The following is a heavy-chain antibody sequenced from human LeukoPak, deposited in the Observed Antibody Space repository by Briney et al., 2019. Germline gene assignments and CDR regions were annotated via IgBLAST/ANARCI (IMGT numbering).Heavy chain of an antibody. Sequence: GESLKISCKGSGYSFTNYWIGWVRHMPGKGLESMGIIFPGDSDTRYSPSLQGQVTISADKSISTAYLQWSRLKASDTAVYYCVRLVTNHQYYFDYWGQGTLVTVSS. CDR2: IFPGDSDT. V-gene: IGHV5-51*01. CDR1: GYSFTNYW. CDR3: VRLVTNHQYYFDY. J-gene: IGHJ4*02. D-gene: IGHD1-14*01.